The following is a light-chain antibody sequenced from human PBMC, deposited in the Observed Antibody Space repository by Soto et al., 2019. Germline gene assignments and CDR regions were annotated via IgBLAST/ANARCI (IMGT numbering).Light chain of an antibody. CDR3: QQRSNWPPWT. CDR1: QSVSSY. Sequence: EIVLTQSPATLSLSPGERATLSCRASQSVSSYLAWYQHKPGQAPRLLIYDASNRATGIPARFSGSGSGTDFTLTISSLEPEDFAVYFCQQRSNWPPWTFGQGTRVEI. J-gene: IGKJ1*01. CDR2: DAS. V-gene: IGKV3-11*01.